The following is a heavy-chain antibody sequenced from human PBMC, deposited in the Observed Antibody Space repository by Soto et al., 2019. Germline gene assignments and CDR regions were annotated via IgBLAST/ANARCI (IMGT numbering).Heavy chain of an antibody. CDR2: ITSSSSYI. J-gene: IGHJ4*02. V-gene: IGHV3-21*01. Sequence: GGSLRLSCAASGFTLSGYTMNWVRQAPGKGLEWVSSITSSSSYIYYADSVKGRFTTSRDNAKNSLYLQMNSLRAEDTAVYYCARQTTTVFDYWGQGTLVTVSS. CDR3: ARQTTTVFDY. CDR1: GFTLSGYT. D-gene: IGHD4-4*01.